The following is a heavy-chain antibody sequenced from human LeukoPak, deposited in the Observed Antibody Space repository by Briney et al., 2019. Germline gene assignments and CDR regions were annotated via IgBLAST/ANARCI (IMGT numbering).Heavy chain of an antibody. CDR3: AKDRSDNKTWYAGSH. CDR2: ISGSGDST. D-gene: IGHD2-8*01. Sequence: PGGSLRLSCAASGFTVSSNYMTWVRQAPGKGLEWVSGISGSGDSTYYADSVKGRFTISRDNSWNTLFLQMNSLRDEDTAVYYCAKDRSDNKTWYAGSHWGQGTLVTVSS. CDR1: GFTVSSNY. V-gene: IGHV3-23*01. J-gene: IGHJ4*02.